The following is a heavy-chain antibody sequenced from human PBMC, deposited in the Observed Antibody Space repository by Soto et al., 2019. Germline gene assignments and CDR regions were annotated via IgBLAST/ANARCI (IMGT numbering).Heavy chain of an antibody. CDR2: MSSSGSTI. V-gene: IGHV3-48*02. CDR1: GFTFSSYS. Sequence: EVQLVESGGGLVQPGGSLRLSCAASGFTFSSYSMNWVRQAPGKGLEWVSYMSSSGSTIYYADSVKGRFTISRDNAKNSLYLQMNSLRDEDTAVYYCARDLRMVYAIDFDYWGQGTLVTVSS. D-gene: IGHD2-8*01. J-gene: IGHJ4*02. CDR3: ARDLRMVYAIDFDY.